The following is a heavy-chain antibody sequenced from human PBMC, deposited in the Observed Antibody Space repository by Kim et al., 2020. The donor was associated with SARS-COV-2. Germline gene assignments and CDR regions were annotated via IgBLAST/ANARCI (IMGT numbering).Heavy chain of an antibody. J-gene: IGHJ4*02. V-gene: IGHV4-39*01. CDR1: GGSISSSSSF. Sequence: SETLSLTCTVSGGSISSSSSFWGWIRQPPGKGLEWIGIIHYSGTTYYSSSLKSRVTISVDPSKKQFSLKVSSVTAADTAVYYCARRVGSFPPWGYFDYWGQGTLVTVSS. D-gene: IGHD1-26*01. CDR2: IHYSGTT. CDR3: ARRVGSFPPWGYFDY.